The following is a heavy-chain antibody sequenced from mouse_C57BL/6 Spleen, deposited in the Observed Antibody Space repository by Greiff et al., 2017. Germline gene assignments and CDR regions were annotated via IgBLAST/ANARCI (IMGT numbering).Heavy chain of an antibody. V-gene: IGHV2-4*01. Sequence: VQLKQPGPGLVQPSQSLSITCTASGFSLTSYGVHWVRQPPGQGLEWLGVIWSGGSTDYNAAFISRLSISKDNSKSQVFFKMNSLQADDTAIYYCAKSGNYYGSVFDYWGQGTTLTVSS. CDR2: IWSGGST. J-gene: IGHJ2*01. D-gene: IGHD1-1*01. CDR1: GFSLTSYG. CDR3: AKSGNYYGSVFDY.